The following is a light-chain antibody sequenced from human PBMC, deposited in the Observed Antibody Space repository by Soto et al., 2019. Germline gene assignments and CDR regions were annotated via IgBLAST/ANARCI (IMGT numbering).Light chain of an antibody. V-gene: IGKV1-5*01. CDR1: QSISGW. CDR3: QQYMSYSLFN. Sequence: DIQMTQSPSTLSASIGDRVTITFRASQSISGWLAWYQQKPGKAPKLLIYDASNLESGVPSRFSCSGSGTEFTRTISCLQPSEFDAYYCQQYMSYSLFNFGPGTKVDI. J-gene: IGKJ3*01. CDR2: DAS.